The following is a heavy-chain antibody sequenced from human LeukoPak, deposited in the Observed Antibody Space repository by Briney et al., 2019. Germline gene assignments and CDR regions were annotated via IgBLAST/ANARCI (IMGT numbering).Heavy chain of an antibody. J-gene: IGHJ3*02. Sequence: SQTLSLTCTVSGGSISSGDYYWSWIRQPPGKGLEWIGYIYYSGSTYYNPSLKSRVTISVDTSKNQFSLKLSSVTAADTAVYYCARLPLYSSTPPGAFDIWGQGTMVTVSS. CDR1: GGSISSGDYY. CDR2: IYYSGST. D-gene: IGHD6-13*01. V-gene: IGHV4-30-4*08. CDR3: ARLPLYSSTPPGAFDI.